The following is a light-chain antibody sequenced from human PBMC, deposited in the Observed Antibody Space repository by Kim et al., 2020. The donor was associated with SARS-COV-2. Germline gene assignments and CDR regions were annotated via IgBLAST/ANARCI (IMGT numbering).Light chain of an antibody. CDR2: DAT. CDR3: QQSNNWPPLT. V-gene: IGKV3-15*01. Sequence: SPGERATLSCSSSQTINNRLVWYQQKPGQAPRLLIYDATTRATGIPARFIGSGSETDFTLTINGLQSEDFAVYYCQQSNNWPPLTFGQGTKVDIK. CDR1: QTINNR. J-gene: IGKJ1*01.